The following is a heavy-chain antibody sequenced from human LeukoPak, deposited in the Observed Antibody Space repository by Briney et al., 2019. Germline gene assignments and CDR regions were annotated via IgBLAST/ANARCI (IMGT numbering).Heavy chain of an antibody. J-gene: IGHJ6*03. CDR3: ARVVEVPAAQYYYYYYYMDV. CDR2: IKQDGSEK. V-gene: IGHV3-7*01. D-gene: IGHD2-2*01. CDR1: GFTFSSYS. Sequence: GGSLRLSCAASGFTFSSYSMNWVRQAPGKGLEWVANIKQDGSEKYYVDSVKGRFTISRDNAKNSLCLQMNSLRAEDTAVYYCARVVEVPAAQYYYYYYYMDVWGKGTTVTVSS.